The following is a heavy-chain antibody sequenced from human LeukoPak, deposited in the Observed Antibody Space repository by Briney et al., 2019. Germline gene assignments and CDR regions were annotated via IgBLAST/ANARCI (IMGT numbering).Heavy chain of an antibody. Sequence: SVKVSCKASGGTFSSYAISWVRQAPGQGPEWMGRIIPILGIANYAQKFQGRVTITADKSTSTAYMDLSSLRSEDTAVYYCARDEIIYSGSYGAFDIWGQGTMVTVSS. CDR1: GGTFSSYA. CDR3: ARDEIIYSGSYGAFDI. J-gene: IGHJ3*02. D-gene: IGHD1-26*01. V-gene: IGHV1-69*04. CDR2: IIPILGIA.